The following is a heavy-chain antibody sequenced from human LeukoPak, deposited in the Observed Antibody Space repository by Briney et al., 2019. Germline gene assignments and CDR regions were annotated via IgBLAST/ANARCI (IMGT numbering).Heavy chain of an antibody. V-gene: IGHV4-59*01. J-gene: IGHJ6*03. Sequence: PSETLSLTCTVSGGSISSYYWSWIRQPPGKGLEWIGYIYYSGSTNYNPSLKSRVTISVDTSKNQFSLKLSSVTAADTAVYYCARVLGVTNYYYYYMDVWGKGATVTVSS. CDR2: IYYSGST. CDR1: GGSISSYY. CDR3: ARVLGVTNYYYYYMDV. D-gene: IGHD3-3*01.